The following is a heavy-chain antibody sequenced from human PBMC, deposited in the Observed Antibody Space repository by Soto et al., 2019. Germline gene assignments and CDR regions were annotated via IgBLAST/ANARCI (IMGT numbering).Heavy chain of an antibody. CDR2: ISYSGAT. CDR1: GASISGYH. CDR3: ARHHDS. J-gene: IGHJ4*02. Sequence: PSETLSLTCTVSGASISGYHWSWIRQPPGKGLECLGYISYSGATNYNPSLKSRVTMSIDTSKNQFSLKLSSVTAADTAVYYCARHHDSWGQGTLVTVSS. V-gene: IGHV4-59*08.